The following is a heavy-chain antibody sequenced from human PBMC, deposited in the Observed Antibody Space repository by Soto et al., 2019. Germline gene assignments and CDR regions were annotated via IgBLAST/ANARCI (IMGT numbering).Heavy chain of an antibody. CDR2: ISYDGSNK. CDR3: AKMGGYCSGGSCYPYYYYMDV. V-gene: IGHV3-30*18. D-gene: IGHD2-15*01. J-gene: IGHJ6*03. CDR1: GFTFSSYG. Sequence: QVQLVESGGGVVQPGRSLRLSCAASGFTFSSYGMHWVRQAPGKGLEWVAVISYDGSNKYYADSVKGRFTISRENSKNTLYLQMNSLRAEDTAVYYCAKMGGYCSGGSCYPYYYYMDVWGKGTTVTVSS.